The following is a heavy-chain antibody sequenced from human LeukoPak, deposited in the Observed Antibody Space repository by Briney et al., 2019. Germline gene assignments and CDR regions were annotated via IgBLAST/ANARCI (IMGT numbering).Heavy chain of an antibody. CDR1: GGSISSSSYY. D-gene: IGHD2-21*02. CDR2: IYYSGNT. Sequence: SETLSLTCTVSGGSISSSSYYWGWIRQPPGKGLEWIGSIYYSGNTCYSPSLKSRVTISADASKNQFSLHLTSVTAADTAVYYCARHTLVTAISTYNWFDPWGQGILVTVSS. V-gene: IGHV4-39*01. J-gene: IGHJ5*02. CDR3: ARHTLVTAISTYNWFDP.